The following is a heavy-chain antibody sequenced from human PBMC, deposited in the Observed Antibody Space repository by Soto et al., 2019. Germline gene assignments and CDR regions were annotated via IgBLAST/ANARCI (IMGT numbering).Heavy chain of an antibody. CDR2: IIPIFGTA. V-gene: IGHV1-69*13. J-gene: IGHJ5*02. D-gene: IGHD4-4*01. Sequence: ASVKVSCKASGGTFSSYAISWVRQAPGQGLEWMGGIIPIFGTANYAQKFQGRVTITADESTSTAYMELSSLRSEDTAVYYCARGGATYSSYVFWFDPWGQGTLVTVSS. CDR1: GGTFSSYA. CDR3: ARGGATYSSYVFWFDP.